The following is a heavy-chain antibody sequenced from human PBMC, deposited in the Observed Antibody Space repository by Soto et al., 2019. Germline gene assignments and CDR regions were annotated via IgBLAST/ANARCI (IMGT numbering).Heavy chain of an antibody. CDR2: IWYDGINK. Sequence: QVQLVESGGGVVQPGRSLRLSCAASGFTFSNYGMHWVRQAPGKGLEWVALIWYDGINKYYADSVKGRFTISRDNSKNTLYPQMNSLRAEDTAVYYCARDYDSSGYPRYYFDYWGQGTLVTVSS. D-gene: IGHD3-22*01. CDR1: GFTFSNYG. J-gene: IGHJ4*02. CDR3: ARDYDSSGYPRYYFDY. V-gene: IGHV3-33*01.